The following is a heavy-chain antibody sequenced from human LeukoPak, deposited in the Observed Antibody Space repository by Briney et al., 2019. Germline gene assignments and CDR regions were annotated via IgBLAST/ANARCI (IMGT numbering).Heavy chain of an antibody. V-gene: IGHV4-59*12. J-gene: IGHJ6*03. CDR2: IYYSGST. D-gene: IGHD3-3*01. CDR3: ARGYYDFWSGYYLRYYYMDV. Sequence: SETLSLTCTVSGGSISSYYWSWIRQPPGKGLEWIGYIYYSGSTNYNPSLKSRVTISVDTSKNQFSLKLSSVTAADTAVYYCARGYYDFWSGYYLRYYYMDVWGKGTTVTVSS. CDR1: GGSISSYY.